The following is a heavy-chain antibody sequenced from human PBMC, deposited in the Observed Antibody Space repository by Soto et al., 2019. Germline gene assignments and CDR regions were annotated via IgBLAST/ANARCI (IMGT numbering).Heavy chain of an antibody. CDR1: GFTVSSNY. Sequence: GGSLRLSCAASGFTVSSNYMSWVRQAPGKGLEWVSVIYSGGSTYYADSVKGRFTISRDNSKNTLYLQMNSLRAEDTAVYYCARGVAVAGIKGNWFDPWGQGTLVTVSS. CDR2: IYSGGST. D-gene: IGHD6-19*01. J-gene: IGHJ5*02. V-gene: IGHV3-53*01. CDR3: ARGVAVAGIKGNWFDP.